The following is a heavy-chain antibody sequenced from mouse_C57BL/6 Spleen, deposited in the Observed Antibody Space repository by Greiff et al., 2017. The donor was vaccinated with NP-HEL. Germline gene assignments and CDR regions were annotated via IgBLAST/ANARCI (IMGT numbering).Heavy chain of an antibody. Sequence: QVQLKQSGAELARPGASVKLSCKASGYTFTSYGISWVKQRTGQGLEWIGEIYPRSGNTYYNEKFKGKATLTADKSSSTAYMELRSLTSEDSAVYFCAREEDSSGSAWFAYWGQGTLVTVSA. J-gene: IGHJ3*01. CDR2: IYPRSGNT. D-gene: IGHD3-2*02. CDR1: GYTFTSYG. CDR3: AREEDSSGSAWFAY. V-gene: IGHV1-81*01.